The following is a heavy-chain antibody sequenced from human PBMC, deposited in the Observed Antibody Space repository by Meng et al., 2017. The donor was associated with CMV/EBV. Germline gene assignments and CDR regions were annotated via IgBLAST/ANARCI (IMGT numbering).Heavy chain of an antibody. CDR1: CISRGGYY. CDR3: ARAPYDSSGYLVALGDY. CDR2: IYYSGST. Sequence: CISRGGYYWSWISQHPGKGLEWIGYIYYSGSTYYNPSLKSRVTISVDTSKNQFSLKLSSVTAADTAVYYCARAPYDSSGYLVALGDYWGQGTLVTVSS. D-gene: IGHD3-22*01. J-gene: IGHJ4*02. V-gene: IGHV4-31*02.